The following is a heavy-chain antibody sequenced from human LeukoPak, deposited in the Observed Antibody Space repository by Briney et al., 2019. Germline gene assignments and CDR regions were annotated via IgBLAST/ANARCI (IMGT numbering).Heavy chain of an antibody. D-gene: IGHD6-13*01. J-gene: IGHJ4*02. CDR1: GFTFDDYA. V-gene: IGHV3-43*02. Sequence: GGSLRLSCAASGFTFDDYAMHWVRQAPGKGLEWVFLISGDGGSTYYADSVKGRFTISRDNSKNSLYLQMNSLRTEDTALYYCAKCLVIAAAGQGEDYWGQGTLVTVSS. CDR2: ISGDGGST. CDR3: AKCLVIAAAGQGEDY.